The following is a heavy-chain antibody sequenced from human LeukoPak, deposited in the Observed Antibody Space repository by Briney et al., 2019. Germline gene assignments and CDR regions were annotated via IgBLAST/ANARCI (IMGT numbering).Heavy chain of an antibody. Sequence: SETLSLTCSVSDYSISSGYYWGWIRQPPGKGLEWIGSIYHSGSTYYNPSLKSRVTISVDTSKNHFSLKLTSVTAADTAVYYCARIETYSSGWYDAFFGYWGQGTLVTVSS. V-gene: IGHV4-38-2*02. CDR2: IYHSGST. D-gene: IGHD6-19*01. CDR1: DYSISSGYY. J-gene: IGHJ4*02. CDR3: ARIETYSSGWYDAFFGY.